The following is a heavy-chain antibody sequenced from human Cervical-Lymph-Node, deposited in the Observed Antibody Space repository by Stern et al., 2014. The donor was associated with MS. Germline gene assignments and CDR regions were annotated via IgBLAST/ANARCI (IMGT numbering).Heavy chain of an antibody. CDR1: GGSISSGGYY. CDR3: ARSPALGTMVRGVIITPSFDY. V-gene: IGHV4-31*03. D-gene: IGHD3-10*01. CDR2: IHYSGST. J-gene: IGHJ4*02. Sequence: QVQLQESGPGLVKPSQTLSLTCTVSGGSISSGGYYWSWIRQHPGKGLEWIGNIHYSGSTYYNPSLKSRVTISVDTSKNQFSLKLSSVTAADTAVYYCARSPALGTMVRGVIITPSFDYWGQGTLVTVSS.